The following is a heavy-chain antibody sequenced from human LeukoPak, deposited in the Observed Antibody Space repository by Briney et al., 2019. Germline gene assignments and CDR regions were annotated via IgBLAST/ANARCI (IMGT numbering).Heavy chain of an antibody. CDR1: GGSISSYY. J-gene: IGHJ3*02. CDR2: IYTSGST. Sequence: SETLSLTCTVSGGSISSYYWSWIRQPAGKGLKWIGRIYTSGSTNYNPSLKSRVTMSVDTSKNQFSLKLSSVTAADTAVYYCARDWVRWDAFDIWGQGTMVTVSS. V-gene: IGHV4-4*07. D-gene: IGHD4-23*01. CDR3: ARDWVRWDAFDI.